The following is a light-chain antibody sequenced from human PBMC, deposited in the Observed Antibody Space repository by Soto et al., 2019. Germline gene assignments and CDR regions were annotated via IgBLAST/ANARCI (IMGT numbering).Light chain of an antibody. Sequence: DLQNTKSPSSLSASIGDRVTITCRASQSISSYLTWYQQKPGKAPKLLIYAASSLQSGVPSRSSGSGSGADFTLTISSLQPEDFATYYCQQSSSTPFTFGHVTRLAIK. V-gene: IGKV1-39*01. CDR2: AAS. CDR1: QSISSY. CDR3: QQSSSTPFT. J-gene: IGKJ5*01.